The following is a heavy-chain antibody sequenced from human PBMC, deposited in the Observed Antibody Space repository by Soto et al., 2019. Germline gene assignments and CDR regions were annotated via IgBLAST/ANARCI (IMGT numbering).Heavy chain of an antibody. CDR3: ARDPMVRGVIGYYYGMDV. J-gene: IGHJ6*02. CDR2: IWYDGSNK. Sequence: GGSLRLSCAASGFTFSSYGMHWVRQAPGKGLEWVAVIWYDGSNKYYADSVKGRFTISRDNSKNTLYRQMNSLRAEDTAVYYCARDPMVRGVIGYYYGMDVWGQGTTVTVSS. CDR1: GFTFSSYG. V-gene: IGHV3-33*01. D-gene: IGHD3-10*01.